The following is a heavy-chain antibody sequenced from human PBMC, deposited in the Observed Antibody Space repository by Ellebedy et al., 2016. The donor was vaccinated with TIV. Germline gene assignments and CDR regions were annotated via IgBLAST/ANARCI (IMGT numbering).Heavy chain of an antibody. J-gene: IGHJ4*02. V-gene: IGHV3-72*01. D-gene: IGHD4-17*01. CDR2: SRDKHNSQTT. Sequence: GESLKISCAASGFTLSDSFIDWVRQAPGKGLEWVGRSRDKHNSQTTEYAASVKGRFFISSDDSKNSLYLQMNSLKIEDTAVYYCARGGVYGDYSCFDSWGQGTLVTVSS. CDR1: GFTLSDSF. CDR3: ARGGVYGDYSCFDS.